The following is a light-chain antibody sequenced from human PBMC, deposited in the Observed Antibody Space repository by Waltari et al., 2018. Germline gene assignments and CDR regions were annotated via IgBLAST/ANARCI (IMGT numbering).Light chain of an antibody. CDR2: DVS. J-gene: IGLJ1*01. V-gene: IGLV2-11*01. CDR1: SSDVGGYNY. CDR3: CSYAGSYTYV. Sequence: QSALTQPRSVSGSPGQSVTISCTGTSSDVGGYNYVSWYQQHPGKAPKLMIYDVSKRPSGVXDRFSGSKSGNTASLTISGLQAEDEADYYCCSYAGSYTYVFGTGTKVTVL.